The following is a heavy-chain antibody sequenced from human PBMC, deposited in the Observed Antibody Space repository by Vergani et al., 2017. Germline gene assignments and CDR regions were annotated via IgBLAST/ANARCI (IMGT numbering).Heavy chain of an antibody. Sequence: VQLLESGGGLVQPGGSLRLSCAASGFTFSSYAMSWVRQAPGKGLEWVAVIWYDGSNKYYADSVKGRFTISRDNSKNTLYLQMNSLRAEDTAVYYCARDPPRSSSWPYYYYYYMDVWGKGTTVTVSS. CDR2: IWYDGSNK. CDR3: ARDPPRSSSWPYYYYYYMDV. D-gene: IGHD6-13*01. CDR1: GFTFSSYA. J-gene: IGHJ6*03. V-gene: IGHV3-33*08.